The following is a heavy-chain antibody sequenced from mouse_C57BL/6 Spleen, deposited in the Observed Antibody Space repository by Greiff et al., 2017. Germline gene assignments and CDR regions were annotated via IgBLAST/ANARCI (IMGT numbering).Heavy chain of an antibody. J-gene: IGHJ4*01. D-gene: IGHD2-4*01. V-gene: IGHV1-69*01. CDR1: GYTFTSYW. CDR3: ARRDDYGSYAMDY. Sequence: QVQLQQPGAELVMPGASVKLSCKASGYTFTSYWMHWVKQRPGQGLEWIGEIDPSDSYTNYNQKFKGKSTLTVDKSSSTAYMPLSSLTSEDSAVYYCARRDDYGSYAMDYWGQGTSVTVSS. CDR2: IDPSDSYT.